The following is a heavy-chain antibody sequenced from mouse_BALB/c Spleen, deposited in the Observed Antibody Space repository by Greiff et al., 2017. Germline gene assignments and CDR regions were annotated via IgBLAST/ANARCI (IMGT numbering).Heavy chain of an antibody. CDR1: GYSITSDYA. J-gene: IGHJ4*01. D-gene: IGHD1-2*01. CDR3: ASWGITTALDY. V-gene: IGHV3-2*02. Sequence: VQLKESGPGLVKPSQSLSLTCTVTGYSITSDYAWNWIRQFPGNKLEWMGYISYSGSTSYNPSLKSRISITRDTSKNQFFLQLNSVTTEDTATYYCASWGITTALDYWGQGTSVTVSS. CDR2: ISYSGST.